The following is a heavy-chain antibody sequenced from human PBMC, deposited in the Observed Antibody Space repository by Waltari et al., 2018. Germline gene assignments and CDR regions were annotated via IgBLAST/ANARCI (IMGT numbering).Heavy chain of an antibody. V-gene: IGHV5-51*01. CDR3: ARLEAILMVYAIGWFDS. CDR1: GYKFPNYW. Sequence: EVQLVQSGAEVTKPGESLKISCKASGYKFPNYWIGWVRQMPGKGLEWMGLIKPVDSDTRYSPSFQGNVTSSADESISTVYLQWDSLKTSDTAMYYCARLEAILMVYAIGWFDSWGQGTLVTVSS. D-gene: IGHD2-8*01. CDR2: IKPVDSDT. J-gene: IGHJ5*01.